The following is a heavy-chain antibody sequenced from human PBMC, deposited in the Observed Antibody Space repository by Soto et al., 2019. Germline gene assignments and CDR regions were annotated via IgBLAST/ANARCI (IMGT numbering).Heavy chain of an antibody. J-gene: IGHJ6*02. CDR1: GGSISSSSYY. CDR3: SRWYYYYYYPMAV. V-gene: IGHV4-39*01. Sequence: SETLSHTCTVSGGSISSSSYYWGWIRQPPGKGLEWIGSIYYSGSTYYNPSLKSRVTISVDTSKNQFSLKLSSVTAADTAVYFFSRWYYYYYYPMAVSGQGSTVTVSS. CDR2: IYYSGST.